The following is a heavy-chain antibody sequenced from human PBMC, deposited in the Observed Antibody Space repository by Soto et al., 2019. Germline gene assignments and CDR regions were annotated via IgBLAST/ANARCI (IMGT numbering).Heavy chain of an antibody. J-gene: IGHJ5*02. CDR1: GLPFSASG. Sequence: QVQLVESGGGVVQPGRSLRLYCAASGLPFSASGMHWVRQAPGKGLEWVAMIWSDGSKEYYADSVKGRFTITRDNSKNMVFLQMDSLRAEDTAVYYCARDKGTTCLDTWGQGNMVTVSS. CDR3: ARDKGTTCLDT. CDR2: IWSDGSKE. V-gene: IGHV3-33*01. D-gene: IGHD1-26*01.